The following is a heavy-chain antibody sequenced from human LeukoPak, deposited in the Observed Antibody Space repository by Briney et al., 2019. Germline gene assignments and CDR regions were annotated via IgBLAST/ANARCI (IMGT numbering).Heavy chain of an antibody. CDR2: IYYSGST. CDR3: ARGPHCSSTSCPPAFDI. D-gene: IGHD2-2*01. J-gene: IGHJ3*02. Sequence: PSETLSLTCTVSGGSISSSSYYWGWIRQPPGKGLEWIGSIYYSGSTYYNPSLKSRVTISVDMSKNQFSLKLSSVTAADTAVYYCARGPHCSSTSCPPAFDIWGQGTMVTVSS. CDR1: GGSISSSSYY. V-gene: IGHV4-39*01.